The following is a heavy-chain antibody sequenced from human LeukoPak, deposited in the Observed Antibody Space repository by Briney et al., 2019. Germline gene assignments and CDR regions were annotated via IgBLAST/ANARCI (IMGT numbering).Heavy chain of an antibody. V-gene: IGHV1-69*01. CDR3: ARDPNLYSGTYDTY. CDR2: IIPIFGTA. Sequence: SVKVSCKASGGTFSSYAISWVRQAPGQGLEWMGGIIPIFGTANYAQKFQGRVTITADESTSTAYMELSSLRSEDTAVYYCARDPNLYSGTYDTYWGQGTLVTVSS. CDR1: GGTFSSYA. J-gene: IGHJ4*02. D-gene: IGHD1-26*01.